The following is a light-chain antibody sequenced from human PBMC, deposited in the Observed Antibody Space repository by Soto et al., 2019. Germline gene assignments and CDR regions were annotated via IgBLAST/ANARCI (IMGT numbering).Light chain of an antibody. V-gene: IGKV1-5*01. CDR1: QTISSW. CDR3: QQYNNYSPET. Sequence: DIQMTQSPSTLSGSVGDRVTITCRASQTISSWLAWYQQKPGKAPKLLIYDASNLETGVPSRFSGSRPGTNFTLTINSLQPDDFATYYCQQYNNYSPETFGPGTKGDIK. J-gene: IGKJ3*01. CDR2: DAS.